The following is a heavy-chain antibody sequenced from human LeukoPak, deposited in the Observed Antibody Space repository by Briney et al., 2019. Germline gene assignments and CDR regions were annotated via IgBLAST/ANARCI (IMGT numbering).Heavy chain of an antibody. J-gene: IGHJ6*04. V-gene: IGHV3-23*01. Sequence: GGSLSLSCAASGFTFSSYGMSWVRQAPGKGLEWGSAISGSGGSTYYADSVKGRFTISRDNSKNTLYLQMNSLRAEDTAVYYWAKDGYYYDSSEVWGKGTTVTISS. CDR3: AKDGYYYDSSEV. CDR2: ISGSGGST. CDR1: GFTFSSYG. D-gene: IGHD3-22*01.